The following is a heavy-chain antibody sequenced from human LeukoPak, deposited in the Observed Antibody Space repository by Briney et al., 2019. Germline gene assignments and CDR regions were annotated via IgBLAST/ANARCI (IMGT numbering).Heavy chain of an antibody. CDR2: ISSDSNYI. V-gene: IGHV3-21*01. CDR3: ARVAFGLYVMDV. D-gene: IGHD3/OR15-3a*01. CDR1: GFIFSTYR. Sequence: KPGGSLRLSCAASGFIFSTYRMNWVRQAPGKGLEWVSSISSDSNYIYYADSLKGRFAISRDNAKNSLYLQMISLRAEDTAVYYCARVAFGLYVMDVWGQGTTVTVS. J-gene: IGHJ6*02.